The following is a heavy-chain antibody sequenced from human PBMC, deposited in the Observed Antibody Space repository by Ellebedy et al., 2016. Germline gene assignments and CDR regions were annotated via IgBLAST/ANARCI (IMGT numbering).Heavy chain of an antibody. CDR3: ARVSSIAARGYYGMNV. CDR2: IYYSGST. J-gene: IGHJ6*02. D-gene: IGHD6-6*01. Sequence: SKTLSLTCTVSGGSISSYYWSWIRQPPGKGLEWIGYIYYSGSTNYNPSLKSRVTISVDTSKNQFSLKLSSVTAADTAVYYCARVSSIAARGYYGMNVWGQGTTVTVSS. CDR1: GGSISSYY. V-gene: IGHV4-59*01.